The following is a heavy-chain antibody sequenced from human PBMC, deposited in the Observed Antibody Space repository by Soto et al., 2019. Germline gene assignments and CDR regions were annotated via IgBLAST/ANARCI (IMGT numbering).Heavy chain of an antibody. CDR2: IHHSGST. CDR1: GGSISSGGYS. V-gene: IGHV4-30-2*01. J-gene: IGHJ4*02. CDR3: ARDPYDFDY. Sequence: SETLSLTCVVSGGSISSGGYSWSWIRQPPGKGLEWIGYIHHSGSTYHNPSLKSRVTISVDRSKNQFSLKLSSVTAADTAVYYCARDPYDFDYWGQGTLVTVSS.